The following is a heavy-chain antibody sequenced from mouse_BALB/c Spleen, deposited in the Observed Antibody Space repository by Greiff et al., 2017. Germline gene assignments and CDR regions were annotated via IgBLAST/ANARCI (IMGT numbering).Heavy chain of an antibody. V-gene: IGHV5-4*02. D-gene: IGHD2-3*01. J-gene: IGHJ4*01. CDR1: GFTFSDYY. CDR3: ARDDGYPYAMDY. CDR2: ISDGGSYT. Sequence: DVMLVESGGGLVKPGGSLKLSCAASGFTFSDYYMYWVRQTPEKRLEWVATISDGGSYTYYPDSVKGRFTISRDNAKNNLYLQMSSLKSEDTAMYYCARDDGYPYAMDYWGQGTSVTVSS.